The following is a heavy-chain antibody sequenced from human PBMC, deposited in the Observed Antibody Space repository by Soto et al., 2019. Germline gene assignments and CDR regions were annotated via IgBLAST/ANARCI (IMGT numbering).Heavy chain of an antibody. CDR3: AKDLWGVTNYYGMDV. D-gene: IGHD3-10*01. V-gene: IGHV3-30*18. J-gene: IGHJ6*02. Sequence: GGSLRLSCAASGFTFSSYGMHWVRQAPGKGLEWVAVISYDGSNKYYADSVKGRFTISRDNSKNTLYLQMNSLRAEDTAVYYCAKDLWGVTNYYGMDVWGQGTTVTVSS. CDR2: ISYDGSNK. CDR1: GFTFSSYG.